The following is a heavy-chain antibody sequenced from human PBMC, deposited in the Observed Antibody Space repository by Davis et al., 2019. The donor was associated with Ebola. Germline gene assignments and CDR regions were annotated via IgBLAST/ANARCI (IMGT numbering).Heavy chain of an antibody. CDR1: GFTFRNYA. Sequence: GESLKIPCATPGFTFRNYAMNWVRQAPGKGLEWVSAISGGGVSTYYAKSVEGRFTISRDNSKKTLYLQMNSLRVEDTAIYYCAKDTGFGVVTTGRLDNWGQGTQVTVSS. CDR2: ISGGGVST. V-gene: IGHV3-23*01. D-gene: IGHD3-3*01. CDR3: AKDTGFGVVTTGRLDN. J-gene: IGHJ4*02.